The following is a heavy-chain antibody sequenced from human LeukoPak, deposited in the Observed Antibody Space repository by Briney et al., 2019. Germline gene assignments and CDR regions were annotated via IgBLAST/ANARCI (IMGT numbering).Heavy chain of an antibody. Sequence: GGSLRLSCAASGFTPSSYTMSWVRQAPGDGREWASAISGNGDSTYYAYSVKGRFTISRDNSKNTRYPQMNSLRAEDTAVYYCAKDLVDTMVRGVIISYYYYYMDVWGKGTTVTVSS. V-gene: IGHV3-23*01. CDR1: GFTPSSYT. CDR3: AKDLVDTMVRGVIISYYYYYMDV. D-gene: IGHD3-10*01. CDR2: ISGNGDST. J-gene: IGHJ6*03.